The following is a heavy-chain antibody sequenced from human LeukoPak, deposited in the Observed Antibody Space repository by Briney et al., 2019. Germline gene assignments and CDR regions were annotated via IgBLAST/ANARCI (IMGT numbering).Heavy chain of an antibody. D-gene: IGHD3-22*01. CDR3: ARSMSIVVVTPDAFDI. CDR2: IYPGDSDT. CDR1: GYSFTSYW. Sequence: GESLKISCKGSGYSFTSYWIGWVRQMPGKGLEWMGIIYPGDSDTRYSPSFQGQVTISADKSISTAYLQWSSLKASDTAMYYCARSMSIVVVTPDAFDIWGQGTMVTVSS. J-gene: IGHJ3*02. V-gene: IGHV5-51*01.